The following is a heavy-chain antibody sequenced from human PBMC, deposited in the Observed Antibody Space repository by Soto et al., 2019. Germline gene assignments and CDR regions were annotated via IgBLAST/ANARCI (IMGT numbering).Heavy chain of an antibody. CDR2: VYYTGST. V-gene: IGHV4-59*11. CDR1: NGSISTHY. CDR3: ARDHSSGFHYIFDS. J-gene: IGHJ4*02. Sequence: SETLSLTCTFSNGSISTHYWSWVRQPPGMGLEWIGYVYYTGSTNYNPSLKSRVTISVDTSKNQFSLKLTSVTAADTAVYYCARDHSSGFHYIFDSWGQGALVTVSS. D-gene: IGHD3-22*01.